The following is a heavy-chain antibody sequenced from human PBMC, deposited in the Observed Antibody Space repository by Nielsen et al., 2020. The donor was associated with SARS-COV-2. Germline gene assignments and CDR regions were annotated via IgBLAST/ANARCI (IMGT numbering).Heavy chain of an antibody. V-gene: IGHV4-31*03. J-gene: IGHJ6*02. CDR2: IYYSGGT. Sequence: SETLSLTCTVSGGSISSGGYYWSWIRQHPGKGLEWIGYIYYSGGTYYNPSLKSRVTISVDTSKNQFSLKLSSVTAADTAVYYCARARTMVRGVISYYYYYGMDVWGQGTTVTVSS. D-gene: IGHD3-10*01. CDR1: GGSISSGGYY. CDR3: ARARTMVRGVISYYYYYGMDV.